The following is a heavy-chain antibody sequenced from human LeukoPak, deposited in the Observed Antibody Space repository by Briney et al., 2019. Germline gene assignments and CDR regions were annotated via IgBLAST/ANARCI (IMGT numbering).Heavy chain of an antibody. CDR1: GGTFSSYA. V-gene: IGHV1-69*06. CDR2: IIPIFGTA. J-gene: IGHJ3*02. D-gene: IGHD6-19*01. CDR3: ARGLQENLAWLQAFSAFDI. Sequence: SVKVSCKASGGTFSSYAISWVRQAPGQGLEWMGGIIPIFGTANYAQKFQGRVTITADKSTSTAYMELSSLRSEYTAVYYCARGLQENLAWLQAFSAFDIWGQGTMVTVSS.